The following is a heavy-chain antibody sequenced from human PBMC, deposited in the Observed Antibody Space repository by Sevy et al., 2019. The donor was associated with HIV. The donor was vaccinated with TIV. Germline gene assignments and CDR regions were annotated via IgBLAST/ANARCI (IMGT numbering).Heavy chain of an antibody. CDR3: ATHRRRDGYSYGAFDI. Sequence: GGSLRLSCAASGFTFSNYALSWVRQAPGKGLEWVSAVSGSGGKTYYADSVKGRFTISRDTSNNTLFRHMNSLRAEDTAVYYCATHRRRDGYSYGAFDIWGQGTMVTVSS. D-gene: IGHD4-4*01. J-gene: IGHJ3*02. CDR1: GFTFSNYA. V-gene: IGHV3-23*01. CDR2: VSGSGGKT.